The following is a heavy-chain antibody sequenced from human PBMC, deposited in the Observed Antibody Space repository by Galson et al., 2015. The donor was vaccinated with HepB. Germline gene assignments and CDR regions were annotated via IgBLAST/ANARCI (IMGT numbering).Heavy chain of an antibody. V-gene: IGHV4-31*03. CDR2: IYYSGST. CDR3: ARGRRWLQLTYYYYGMDV. J-gene: IGHJ6*02. D-gene: IGHD5-24*01. CDR1: GGSISSGGYY. Sequence: TLSLTCTVSGGSISSGGYYWSWIRQHPGKGLEWIGYIYYSGSTYYNPSLKSRVTISVDTSKNQFSLKLSSVTAADTAVYYCARGRRWLQLTYYYYGMDVWGQGTTVTVSS.